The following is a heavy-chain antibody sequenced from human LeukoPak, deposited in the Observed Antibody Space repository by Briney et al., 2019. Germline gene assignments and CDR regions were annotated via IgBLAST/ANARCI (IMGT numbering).Heavy chain of an antibody. D-gene: IGHD6-13*01. V-gene: IGHV4-59*08. J-gene: IGHJ4*02. Sequence: SETLSLTCTVSGGSISSYYWSWIRQPPGKGLEWIGYIYYSGSTNYNPSLKSRVTISVDTPKNHFSLKLNFETAGDAAVYYCARGSNWRVFDYWGRGTLATVSS. CDR1: GGSISSYY. CDR2: IYYSGST. CDR3: ARGSNWRVFDY.